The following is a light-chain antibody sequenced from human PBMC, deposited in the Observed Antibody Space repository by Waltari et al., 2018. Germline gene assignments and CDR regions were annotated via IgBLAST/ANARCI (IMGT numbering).Light chain of an antibody. CDR2: DNH. V-gene: IGLV1-40*01. CDR3: QSHDSSLRAYV. J-gene: IGLJ1*01. CDR1: SSDIASGDH. Sequence: QSVLTQPPSVSGAPGQRVTISCTGSSSDIASGDHVPWYQPLPGTAPKLPIYDNHNRPSGVPDRFSASKSGTSASLAITGLQAEDEADYYCQSHDSSLRAYVFGTGTKVTVL.